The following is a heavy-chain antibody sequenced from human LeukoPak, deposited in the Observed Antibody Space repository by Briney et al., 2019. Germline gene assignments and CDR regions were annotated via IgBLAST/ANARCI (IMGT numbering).Heavy chain of an antibody. CDR2: INRDGSGK. V-gene: IGHV3-7*04. CDR3: ARVQTGTTNWFDP. D-gene: IGHD1-1*01. Sequence: PGGSLRLSCAASGFTLSTYWMSWVRQAPGKGLEWVDNINRDGSGKYYVDSVRGRFTISRDNAKNPLYLQMNSLRAEDTAVYYCARVQTGTTNWFDPWGQGTLVTVSS. J-gene: IGHJ5*02. CDR1: GFTLSTYW.